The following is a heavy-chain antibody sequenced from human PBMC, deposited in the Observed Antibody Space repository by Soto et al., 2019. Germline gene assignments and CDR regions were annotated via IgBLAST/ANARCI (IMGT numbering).Heavy chain of an antibody. CDR2: ISSSSSTI. CDR1: GFTFSSYS. V-gene: IGHV3-48*01. D-gene: IGHD5-18*01. Sequence: EVQLVESGGGLVQPGGSLRLSCAASGFTFSSYSMNWVRQAPGKGLEWVSYISSSSSTIYYADSVKGRFTISRDNAKNSLYLQMNSLRAEDTAVYYCARSLGWIQLLGLIWGQGTLVTVSS. CDR3: ARSLGWIQLLGLI. J-gene: IGHJ4*02.